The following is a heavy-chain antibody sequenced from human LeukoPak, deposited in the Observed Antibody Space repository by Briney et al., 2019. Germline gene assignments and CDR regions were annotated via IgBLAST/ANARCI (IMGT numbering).Heavy chain of an antibody. CDR3: ARDPTGGQPTFDY. Sequence: GSLRLSCAASGFTFSSYEMNRVRQAPGKGLEWVSYISSSGSTIYYADSVKGRFTISRDNAKNSLYLQMNSLRAEDTAVYYCARDPTGGQPTFDYWGQGTLVTVSS. CDR1: GFTFSSYE. D-gene: IGHD2-8*02. CDR2: ISSSGSTI. J-gene: IGHJ4*02. V-gene: IGHV3-48*03.